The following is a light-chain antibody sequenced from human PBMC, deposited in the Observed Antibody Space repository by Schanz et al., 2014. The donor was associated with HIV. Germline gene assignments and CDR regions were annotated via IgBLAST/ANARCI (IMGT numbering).Light chain of an antibody. CDR1: TSNVGSRS. J-gene: IGLJ2*01. V-gene: IGLV1-44*01. CDR2: NTH. CDR3: QSFDDSLGAVV. Sequence: QSVLTQPPSASGTPGQRVTISCSGSTSNVGSRSVDWYQQFPGAAPKLLIYNTHLRPSGVTDRFSVSSSGTSASLVISDLRSEDEADYYCQSFDDSLGAVVFGGGTKLTVL.